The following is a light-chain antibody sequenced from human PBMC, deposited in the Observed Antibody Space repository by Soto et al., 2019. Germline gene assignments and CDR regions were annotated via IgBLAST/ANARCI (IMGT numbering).Light chain of an antibody. CDR1: RRDVGSYNL. CDR2: EGS. Sequence: QSALTQPASVSGSPGQSITISCTGTRRDVGSYNLVSWYQQHPGKAPKLMIYEGSKRPSGVSNRFSGSKSGNTASLTISGLQAEDEADYYCCSYAGSRTHVVFGGGTKLTVL. J-gene: IGLJ2*01. CDR3: CSYAGSRTHVV. V-gene: IGLV2-23*01.